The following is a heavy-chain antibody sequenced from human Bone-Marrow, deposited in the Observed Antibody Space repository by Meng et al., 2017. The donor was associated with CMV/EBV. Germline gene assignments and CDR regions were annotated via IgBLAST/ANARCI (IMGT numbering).Heavy chain of an antibody. D-gene: IGHD3-10*01. V-gene: IGHV4-38-2*01. Sequence: ESLKISCAASGFTFSDYYMSWIRQAPGKGLEWIGSIYYSGSTYYNPSLKSRVTISVDTSKNQFSLKLSSVTAADTAVYYCARGRGSGSYYDAFDIWGQGTMVTVSS. CDR2: IYYSGST. CDR3: ARGRGSGSYYDAFDI. CDR1: GFTFSDYY. J-gene: IGHJ3*02.